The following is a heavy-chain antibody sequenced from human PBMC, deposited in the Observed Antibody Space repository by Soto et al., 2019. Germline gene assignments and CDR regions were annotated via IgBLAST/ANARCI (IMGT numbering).Heavy chain of an antibody. V-gene: IGHV1-18*04. CDR2: ISAYNGNT. CDR1: GYTFTSYG. D-gene: IGHD2-2*01. J-gene: IGHJ6*02. CDR3: ARDGDIVVVPAADTEYYYYGMDV. Sequence: QVQLVQSGAEVKKPGASVKVSCKASGYTFTSYGISWVRQAPGQGLEWMGWISAYNGNTNYAQKLQGRVTMTTGTSTSTAYMELRSLRSDDTAVYYCARDGDIVVVPAADTEYYYYGMDVWGQGTTVTVSS.